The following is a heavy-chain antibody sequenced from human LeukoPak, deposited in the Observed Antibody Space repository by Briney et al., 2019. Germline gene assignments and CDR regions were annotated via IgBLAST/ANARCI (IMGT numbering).Heavy chain of an antibody. CDR2: FDPEDGET. Sequence: ASVKVSCKVSGYTLTELSIHWVRQAPGKGLEWMGGFDPEDGETIYAQKFQGRVTMTEDTSTDTAYMELSSLRSEDTAVYYCATVVSGWYYFDYWGQGTLVTVSS. V-gene: IGHV1-24*01. D-gene: IGHD6-19*01. J-gene: IGHJ4*02. CDR1: GYTLTELS. CDR3: ATVVSGWYYFDY.